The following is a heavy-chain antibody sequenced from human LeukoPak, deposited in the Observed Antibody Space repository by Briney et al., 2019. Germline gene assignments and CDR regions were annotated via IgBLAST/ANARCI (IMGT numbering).Heavy chain of an antibody. CDR3: ARYIAAAGTAGNWFDP. CDR1: GFTFSSYA. Sequence: SGGSLRLSCAASGFTFSSYAMSWVRQAPGKGLEWVSAISGSGGSTYYADSVEGRFTISRDNSKNTLYLQMNSLRAEDTAVYYCARYIAAAGTAGNWFDPWGQGTLVTVSS. J-gene: IGHJ5*02. D-gene: IGHD6-13*01. V-gene: IGHV3-23*01. CDR2: ISGSGGST.